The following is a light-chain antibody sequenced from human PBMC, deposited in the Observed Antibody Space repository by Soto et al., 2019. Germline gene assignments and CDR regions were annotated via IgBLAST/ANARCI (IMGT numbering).Light chain of an antibody. CDR3: QQYGSSLYT. Sequence: EIVLTQSPGTLSLSPGERATLSCRASQSVTSNYLAWYQQKPGQAPRLLIYGASTRPPGIPDRFSGSGSGTDFTLTISRPEPEDFAVYYCQQYGSSLYTFGQGTKLEI. V-gene: IGKV3-20*01. CDR2: GAS. J-gene: IGKJ2*01. CDR1: QSVTSNY.